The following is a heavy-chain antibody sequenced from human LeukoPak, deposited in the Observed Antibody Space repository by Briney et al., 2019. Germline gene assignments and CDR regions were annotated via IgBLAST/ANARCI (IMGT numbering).Heavy chain of an antibody. CDR3: AKDGGLWVSAHWGDS. V-gene: IGHV3-23*01. CDR1: GFTFSSHT. CDR2: ITTGGPNT. Sequence: PGGSLRLSCTASGFTFSSHTMSWVRQAPGKGLKWVSTITTGGPNTYYADSVKGRFTVSRDDSKNTLYLQMNSLRAEDTAVYYCAKDGGLWVSAHWGDSWGRGTLVTVSS. J-gene: IGHJ4*02. D-gene: IGHD7-27*01.